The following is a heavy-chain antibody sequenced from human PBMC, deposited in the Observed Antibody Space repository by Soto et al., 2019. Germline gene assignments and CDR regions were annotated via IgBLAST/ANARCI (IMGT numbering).Heavy chain of an antibody. D-gene: IGHD3-10*01. Sequence: SETLSLTCTVSGGSISSYYWNWIRQPPGKGLEWIGYIHYSGSTNYNPSLKSRATISVDTSNNQFSLKLSSVTAADTAVYYCATGRFSAMIRGVIMFDPWGQGTLVTVSS. CDR3: ATGRFSAMIRGVIMFDP. V-gene: IGHV4-59*01. CDR2: IHYSGST. J-gene: IGHJ5*02. CDR1: GGSISSYY.